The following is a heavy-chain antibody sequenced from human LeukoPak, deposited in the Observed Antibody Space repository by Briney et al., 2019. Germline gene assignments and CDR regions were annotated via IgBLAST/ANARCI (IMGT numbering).Heavy chain of an antibody. D-gene: IGHD2-21*02. Sequence: PGGSLRLSCAASGFTFSSYAMHWVRQAPDKGLEWVAVISYDGSNKYYADSVKGRFTISRDNSKNKLYLQMNSLRAEDTAVYYCARGPPGAYCGGDCLHYFDYWGQGTLVTVSS. CDR1: GFTFSSYA. J-gene: IGHJ4*02. V-gene: IGHV3-30-3*01. CDR3: ARGPPGAYCGGDCLHYFDY. CDR2: ISYDGSNK.